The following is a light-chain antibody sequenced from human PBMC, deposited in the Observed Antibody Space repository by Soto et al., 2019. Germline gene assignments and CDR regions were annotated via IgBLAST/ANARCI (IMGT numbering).Light chain of an antibody. Sequence: EIVLTQPPGTLSLSPGERATLSCRASQSVSNSYLAWYQQKPGQAPRLLIYGASSRATGIPDRFSGSGSGTDFTLTSSRLEPEDFAVYYCQQYGSSPVTFGQGTKLEIK. CDR2: GAS. CDR1: QSVSNSY. CDR3: QQYGSSPVT. V-gene: IGKV3-20*01. J-gene: IGKJ2*01.